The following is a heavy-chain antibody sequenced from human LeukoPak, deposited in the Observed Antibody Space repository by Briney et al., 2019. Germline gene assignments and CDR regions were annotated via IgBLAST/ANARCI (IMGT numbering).Heavy chain of an antibody. D-gene: IGHD3-22*01. CDR3: ARDPYYYDSSRYSFHP. CDR1: GYTFTGYY. J-gene: IGHJ5*02. CDR2: INPNSGGT. Sequence: ASVKVSCKASGYTFTGYYMHWVRQAPGQGLEWMGRINPNSGGTNYAQKFQGRVTMTRDTSISTAYMELSRLRSDDTAMYYCARDPYYYDSSRYSFHPWGQGTLVTVSS. V-gene: IGHV1-2*06.